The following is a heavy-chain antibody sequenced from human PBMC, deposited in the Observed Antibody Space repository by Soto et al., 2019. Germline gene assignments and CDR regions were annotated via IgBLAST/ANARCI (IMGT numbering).Heavy chain of an antibody. J-gene: IGHJ1*01. V-gene: IGHV4-34*01. Sequence: SETLSLTCAVYGGSFSGYYWSWIRQPPGKGLEWIGEINHSGSTNYNPSLKGRVTISVDTSKNQFSLKLSSVTAADTAVYYCARGNYGGNRPRGFQHWGQGTLVTVSS. CDR2: INHSGST. CDR3: ARGNYGGNRPRGFQH. D-gene: IGHD4-17*01. CDR1: GGSFSGYY.